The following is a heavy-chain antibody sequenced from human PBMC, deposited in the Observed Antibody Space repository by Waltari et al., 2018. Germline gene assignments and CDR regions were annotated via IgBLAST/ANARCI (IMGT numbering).Heavy chain of an antibody. CDR1: GYTFTSYD. V-gene: IGHV1-8*03. CDR3: ARTLNSGDSSGSGDDY. D-gene: IGHD3-22*01. CDR2: MKPNSDNT. Sequence: QVQLVQSGAEVKKPGASVKVSCKASGYTFTSYDINWVRQATGQGREWIGLMKPNSDNTGNAQKFQGRFTITRNTSISTAYMELSSLKAEDTAVYYCARTLNSGDSSGSGDDYWGQGTLVTVSS. J-gene: IGHJ4*02.